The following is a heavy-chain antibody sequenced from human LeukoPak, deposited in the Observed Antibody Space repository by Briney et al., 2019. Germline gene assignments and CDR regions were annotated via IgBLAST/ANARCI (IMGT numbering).Heavy chain of an antibody. V-gene: IGHV3-23*01. CDR3: AKDLSGWRGPSHYFDC. J-gene: IGHJ4*02. Sequence: GGSLRLSCAASGFTFSSYAMSWVRQAPGKGLEWVSAISGSGGSTYYADSVKGRFTISRDNSKNTLYLQMNSLRAEDTAVYYCAKDLSGWRGPSHYFDCWGQGTLVTVSS. D-gene: IGHD3-3*01. CDR1: GFTFSSYA. CDR2: ISGSGGST.